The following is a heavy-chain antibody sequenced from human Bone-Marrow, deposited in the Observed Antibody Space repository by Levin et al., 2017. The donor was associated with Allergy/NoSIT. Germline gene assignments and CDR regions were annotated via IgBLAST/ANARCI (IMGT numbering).Heavy chain of an antibody. V-gene: IGHV3-48*01. Sequence: GGSLRLSCAASGFTFSSYSMNWVRQAPGKGLEWVSYISSSSSTIYYADSVKGRFTISRDNAKNSLYLQMNSLRAEDTAVYYCARVSSSSWGPFDYWGQGTLVTVSS. D-gene: IGHD6-13*01. CDR3: ARVSSSSWGPFDY. CDR2: ISSSSSTI. J-gene: IGHJ4*02. CDR1: GFTFSSYS.